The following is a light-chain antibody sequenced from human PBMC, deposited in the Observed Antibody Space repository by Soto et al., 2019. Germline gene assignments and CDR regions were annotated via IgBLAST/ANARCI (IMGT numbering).Light chain of an antibody. V-gene: IGKV3-11*01. J-gene: IGKJ1*01. CDR1: QSVSSY. CDR2: DAS. CDR3: QQRSNWPRT. Sequence: EVVMTQSPATLSMSPGESATLSCRASQSVSSYLAWYQQKPGQAPRLLIYDASNRATGIPARFSGSGSGTDFTLTISSLEPEDFAVYYCQQRSNWPRTFGQGTKFDIK.